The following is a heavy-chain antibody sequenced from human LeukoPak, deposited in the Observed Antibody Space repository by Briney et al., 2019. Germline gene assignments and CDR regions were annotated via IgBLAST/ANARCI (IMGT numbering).Heavy chain of an antibody. CDR1: GYTFTGYY. V-gene: IGHV1-2*02. J-gene: IGHJ5*02. D-gene: IGHD3-16*02. CDR2: INPNSDGT. CDR3: ARWDYVWGSYRSYNWFDP. Sequence: ASVKVSCKASGYTFTGYYMHWVRQAPGQGLEWMGWINPNSDGTNYAQKFQGRVTMTRDTSISTAYMELSRLRSDDTAVYYCARWDYVWGSYRSYNWFDPWGQGTLVTVSS.